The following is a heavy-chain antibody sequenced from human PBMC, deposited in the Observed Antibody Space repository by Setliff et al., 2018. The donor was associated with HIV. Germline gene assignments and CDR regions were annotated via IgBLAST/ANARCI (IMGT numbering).Heavy chain of an antibody. J-gene: IGHJ4*02. D-gene: IGHD5-12*01. Sequence: SLRLSCAASGFTFSTYSMNWVRQAPGKGLEWVSFISSSSNIHYADSVKGRFTISRDNAKNSLYLQMNSLRAEDTAVYYCARDLKNSGWPYYFEYWGQGTLVTVSS. CDR3: ARDLKNSGWPYYFEY. CDR1: GFTFSTYS. CDR2: ISSSSNI. V-gene: IGHV3-21*01.